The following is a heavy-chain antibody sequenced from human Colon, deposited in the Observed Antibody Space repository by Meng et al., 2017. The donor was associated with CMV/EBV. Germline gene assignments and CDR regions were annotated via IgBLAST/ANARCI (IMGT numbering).Heavy chain of an antibody. V-gene: IGHV1-69*06. Sequence: SVKVSCKASGGTFLSYGYSWVRQAPGQGLEWMGGIIPVIGTTNYAQKFQGRVTITADRTTSTTYLELIGLRSEDTAVYYCATDTLARGVIEDFYGVDVWGQGTTVTVSS. J-gene: IGHJ6*02. D-gene: IGHD3-10*01. CDR2: IIPVIGTT. CDR3: ATDTLARGVIEDFYGVDV. CDR1: GGTFLSYG.